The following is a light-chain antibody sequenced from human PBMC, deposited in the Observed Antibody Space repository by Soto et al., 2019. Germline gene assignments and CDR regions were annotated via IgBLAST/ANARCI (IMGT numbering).Light chain of an antibody. Sequence: EIELTQSPATLSLSPGERATLSCRASENVSEYLAWYQQKAGQAPRLLIHDAINRATGIPARFSGSGSGTDFTLTISSLEPEDFGVYYCQQRSKGVTFGRGTKVEMK. J-gene: IGKJ4*01. CDR1: ENVSEY. CDR2: DAI. V-gene: IGKV3-11*01. CDR3: QQRSKGVT.